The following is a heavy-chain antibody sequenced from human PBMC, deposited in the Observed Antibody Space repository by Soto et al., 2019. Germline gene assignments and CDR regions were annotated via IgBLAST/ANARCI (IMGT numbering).Heavy chain of an antibody. CDR1: GGSISSGDYY. CDR3: ARAARYYYDSSGYYGY. Sequence: SETLSLTCTVSGGSISSGDYYWSWIRQPPGKGLEWIGYIYYSGSTYYNPSLKSRVTISVDTSKNQFSLKLSSVTAADTAVYYCARAARYYYDSSGYYGYWGRGTLVTVYS. J-gene: IGHJ4*02. D-gene: IGHD3-22*01. CDR2: IYYSGST. V-gene: IGHV4-30-4*01.